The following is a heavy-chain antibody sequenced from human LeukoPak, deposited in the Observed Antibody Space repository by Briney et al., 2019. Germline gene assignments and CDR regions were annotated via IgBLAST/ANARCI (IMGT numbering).Heavy chain of an antibody. CDR2: ISYDGSNK. D-gene: IGHD3-16*01. Sequence: GGSLRLSCAASGFTFSSYGMHWVRQAPGKGLEWVAVISYDGSNKYYADSVKGRFTISRDNSKNTLYLQMNSLRAEDTAVYYCAKLRSEYYDYVWGSYDLDYWGQGTLVTVSS. V-gene: IGHV3-30*18. CDR3: AKLRSEYYDYVWGSYDLDY. J-gene: IGHJ4*02. CDR1: GFTFSSYG.